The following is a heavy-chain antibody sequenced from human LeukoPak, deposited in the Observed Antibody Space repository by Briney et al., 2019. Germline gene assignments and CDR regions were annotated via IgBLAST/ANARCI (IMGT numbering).Heavy chain of an antibody. Sequence: GGSLRLSCAASGFTFSSYAMSWVRQAPGKGLEWVSAISGSGGSTYYVDSVKGRFTISRDNSKNTLYLQMNSLRAEDTAVYYCAKDWYVTMIVVVNPYYFDYWGQGTLVTVSS. CDR1: GFTFSSYA. CDR2: ISGSGGST. J-gene: IGHJ4*02. D-gene: IGHD3-22*01. V-gene: IGHV3-23*01. CDR3: AKDWYVTMIVVVNPYYFDY.